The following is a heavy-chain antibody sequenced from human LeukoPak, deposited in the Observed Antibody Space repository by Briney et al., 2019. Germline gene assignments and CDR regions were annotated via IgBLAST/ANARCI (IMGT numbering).Heavy chain of an antibody. Sequence: ASVKVSCTASGYTFTSYAMHLVRPAPGQRLEWMGWINAGNGNTKYSQKFQGRVTITRDTSASTAYMELSSLRSEDTAVYYCARVKAATHYYYYGMDVWGQGTTVTVSS. CDR1: GYTFTSYA. CDR2: INAGNGNT. CDR3: ARVKAATHYYYYGMDV. J-gene: IGHJ6*02. V-gene: IGHV1-3*01. D-gene: IGHD6-13*01.